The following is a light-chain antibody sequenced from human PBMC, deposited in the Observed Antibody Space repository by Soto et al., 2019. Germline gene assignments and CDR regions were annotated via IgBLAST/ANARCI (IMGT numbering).Light chain of an antibody. CDR2: EVF. CDR3: SSYAGSNNFDV. Sequence: SAVAQRVAAAGSPGQSVTISCTGTSSDVGGYNYVSWYQQHPGKAPKLMIYEVFKRPSGVPDRFSGSKSGNTASLTVSGLQAEDEADYYCSSYAGSNNFDVFGPGTKVTVL. J-gene: IGLJ1*01. CDR1: SSDVGGYNY. V-gene: IGLV2-8*01.